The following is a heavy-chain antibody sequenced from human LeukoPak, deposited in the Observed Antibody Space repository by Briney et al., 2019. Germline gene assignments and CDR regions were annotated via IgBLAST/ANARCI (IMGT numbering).Heavy chain of an antibody. V-gene: IGHV4-34*01. CDR1: GGSFSGYY. Sequence: SETLSLTCAVYGGSFSGYYWSWIRQPPGKGLEWIGEINHSGSTNYNPSLKSRVTISVDTSKNQFSLKLSSVTAADTAVYYCARVLTIVVVVAREYYYYYYMDVWGKGTTVTVSS. D-gene: IGHD2-15*01. CDR2: INHSGST. CDR3: ARVLTIVVVVAREYYYYYYMDV. J-gene: IGHJ6*03.